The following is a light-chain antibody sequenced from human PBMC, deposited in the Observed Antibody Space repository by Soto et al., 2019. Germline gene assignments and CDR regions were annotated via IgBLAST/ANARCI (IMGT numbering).Light chain of an antibody. CDR2: GAS. CDR3: QQYSNWPPWT. V-gene: IGKV3D-15*01. CDR1: QSVSTN. Sequence: IVMTQSPATLSVSPGQRATLSCRASQSVSTNLAWYQQKPVQAPRLLIYGASTRATGIPARFSGSGSGTEFTLTISGLQSDDFAVYYCQQYSNWPPWTFGKGTRVDFK. J-gene: IGKJ1*01.